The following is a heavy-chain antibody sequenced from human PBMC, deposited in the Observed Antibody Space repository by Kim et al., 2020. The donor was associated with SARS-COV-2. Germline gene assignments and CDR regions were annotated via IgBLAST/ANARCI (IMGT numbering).Heavy chain of an antibody. CDR2: IKQDGSKK. Sequence: GGSLRLSCAASGFTFSSYWMNWVRQAPGKRLEWVANIKQDGSKKYYVDSVKGRFTISRDNDKNSLYLQINSLRAEDTAVYYCATDTPHTSSSDYWGQGTLVTVSS. CDR3: ATDTPHTSSSDY. V-gene: IGHV3-7*01. J-gene: IGHJ4*02. CDR1: GFTFSSYW. D-gene: IGHD6-6*01.